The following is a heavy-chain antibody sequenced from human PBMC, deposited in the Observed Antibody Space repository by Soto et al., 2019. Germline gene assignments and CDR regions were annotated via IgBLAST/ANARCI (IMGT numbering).Heavy chain of an antibody. CDR3: ARVAGYYDILTGPPHYFDY. CDR2: IIPIFGTA. Sequence: GPSVKVSCKASGGTFSSYAISWVRQAPGQGLEWMGGIIPIFGTANYAQKFQGRVTITADESTSTAYMELSSLRSEDTAVYYCARVAGYYDILTGPPHYFDYWGQGTLVTAPQ. J-gene: IGHJ4*02. V-gene: IGHV1-69*13. D-gene: IGHD3-9*01. CDR1: GGTFSSYA.